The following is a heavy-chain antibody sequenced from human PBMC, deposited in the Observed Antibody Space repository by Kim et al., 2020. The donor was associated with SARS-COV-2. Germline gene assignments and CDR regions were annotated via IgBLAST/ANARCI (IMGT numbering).Heavy chain of an antibody. CDR1: GFTFTRCG. Sequence: GGSLRLSCAASGFTFTRCGMNWVRQAPGKGLEWVANIRNYGSENDYVDSAKGRGTISRDNAKNTQSLQMHGMRAEDTAAYYCGRGWGFD. CDR3: GRGWGFD. J-gene: IGHJ4*01. D-gene: IGHD1-26*01. V-gene: IGHV3-7*03. CDR2: IRNYGSEN.